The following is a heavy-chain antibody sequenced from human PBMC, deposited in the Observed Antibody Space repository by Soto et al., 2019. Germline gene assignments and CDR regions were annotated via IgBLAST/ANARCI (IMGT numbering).Heavy chain of an antibody. V-gene: IGHV4-59*01. D-gene: IGHD2-21*01. CDR2: IYYSGST. Sequence: QVQLQESGPGLVKPSETLSLTCTVSGGSISSYYWSWIRQPPGKGLEWIGYIYYSGSTNYNPSLKSRVTISVDTSKNQFSLKLSSVTAADTAVYYCARDRARTYCGGDCYSGHFDYWGQGTLVTVSS. CDR3: ARDRARTYCGGDCYSGHFDY. J-gene: IGHJ4*02. CDR1: GGSISSYY.